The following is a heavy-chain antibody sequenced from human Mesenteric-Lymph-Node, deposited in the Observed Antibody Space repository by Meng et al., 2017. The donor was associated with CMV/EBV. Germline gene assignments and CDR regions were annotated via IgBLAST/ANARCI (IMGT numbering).Heavy chain of an antibody. CDR2: ISWDGGST. V-gene: IGHV3-43*01. D-gene: IGHD3-22*01. Sequence: GESLKISCAASGFTFDDYTMHWVRQAPGKGLEWVSLISWDGGSTFYADSVKGRFTISRDNSKNTLYLQMNSLRAEDTAVYYCVKPKFYYDSFFFDYWGQGTLVTVSS. CDR3: VKPKFYYDSFFFDY. CDR1: GFTFDDYT. J-gene: IGHJ4*02.